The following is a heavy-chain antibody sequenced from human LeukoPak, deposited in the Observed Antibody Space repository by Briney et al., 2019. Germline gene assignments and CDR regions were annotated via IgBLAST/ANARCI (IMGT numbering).Heavy chain of an antibody. CDR2: ISISGTKT. Sequence: PGGSLRLSCAASEFDFSTHAMTWVRQAPGKGLEWVSAISISGTKTYYADSVKGRFTTSRDNSKNMLYLQMNSLSAEDTAVYYCARGPGYSSGWYVLSVDYWGQGTLVTVSS. D-gene: IGHD6-19*01. CDR1: EFDFSTHA. CDR3: ARGPGYSSGWYVLSVDY. V-gene: IGHV3-23*01. J-gene: IGHJ4*02.